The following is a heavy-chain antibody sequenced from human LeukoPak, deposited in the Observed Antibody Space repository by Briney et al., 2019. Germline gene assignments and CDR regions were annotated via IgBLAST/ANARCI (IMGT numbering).Heavy chain of an antibody. D-gene: IGHD6-19*01. CDR3: ASTRRAAVAGRFDS. Sequence: KSSETLSLTCDASGATMSSNYWSWIRQPPGKGLEWIGYIYHSGNTNYSPSLESPVTMSVDESKNQFSLRVHFVSAADTAVYYCASTRRAAVAGRFDSWGQGTLVTLSS. CDR1: GATMSSNY. J-gene: IGHJ4*02. V-gene: IGHV4-4*09. CDR2: IYHSGNT.